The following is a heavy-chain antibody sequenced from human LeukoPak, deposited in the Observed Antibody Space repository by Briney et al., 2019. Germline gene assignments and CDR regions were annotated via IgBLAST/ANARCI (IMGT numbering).Heavy chain of an antibody. CDR2: INPNSGDT. CDR1: GYTFTAYY. D-gene: IGHD6-19*01. J-gene: IGHJ4*02. CDR3: AKLGSGWYTGTFDY. Sequence: ASVKVSCKASGYTFTAYYMHWVRQAPGQGLEWMGWINPNSGDTNYAQKFQGRVTMTRDTSISTAYMELSRLRSDDTAVYYCAKLGSGWYTGTFDYWGQGTLVTVSS. V-gene: IGHV1-2*02.